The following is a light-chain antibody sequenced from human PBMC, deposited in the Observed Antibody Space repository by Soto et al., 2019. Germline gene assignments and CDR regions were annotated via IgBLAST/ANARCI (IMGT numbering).Light chain of an antibody. V-gene: IGKV3-20*01. CDR3: QQYGSSPRT. CDR1: QSVSSSY. J-gene: IGKJ1*01. Sequence: EIVLTQSPGTLSLSPGEIATLSFSTSQSVSSSYLAWYQQKPGQAPRLLIYGASSRATGIPDSFSGSGSGTDFTLTISRLEPEDFAVYYCQQYGSSPRTFGQGTKVDIK. CDR2: GAS.